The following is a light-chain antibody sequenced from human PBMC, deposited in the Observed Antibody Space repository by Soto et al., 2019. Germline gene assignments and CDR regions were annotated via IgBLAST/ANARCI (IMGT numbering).Light chain of an antibody. V-gene: IGKV3-20*01. CDR3: QQHGTSPLT. J-gene: IGKJ4*01. Sequence: EIVLTQSPATLSFSPGERGPLSCRASNSVSSSYLAWYQQKPGQAPRLLIYGASSRATGIPDRFSGSGSGTDFTLTISRLETEESAVYYCQQHGTSPLTVGGGTKVEIK. CDR1: NSVSSSY. CDR2: GAS.